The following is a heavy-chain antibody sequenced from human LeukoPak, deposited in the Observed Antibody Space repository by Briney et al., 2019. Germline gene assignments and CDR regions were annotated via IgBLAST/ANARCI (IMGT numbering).Heavy chain of an antibody. D-gene: IGHD2-8*01. CDR1: GGSISSYY. CDR3: ARTVGYCTNGVCLGYYYYMDV. V-gene: IGHV4-59*01. CDR2: IYYSGST. J-gene: IGHJ6*03. Sequence: SETLSLTCTVSGGSISSYYWSWIRQPPGKGLEWIGYIYYSGSTNYNPSLKSRVTISVDTSKNQFSLKLSSVTAADTAVYYCARTVGYCTNGVCLGYYYYMDVWGKGTTVTVSS.